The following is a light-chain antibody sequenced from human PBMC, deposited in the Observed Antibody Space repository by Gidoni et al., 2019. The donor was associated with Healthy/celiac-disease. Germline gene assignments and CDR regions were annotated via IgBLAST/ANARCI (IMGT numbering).Light chain of an antibody. CDR3: QQYGSSPPRYS. V-gene: IGKV3-20*01. CDR2: GAS. CDR1: QSVSSSY. J-gene: IGKJ2*03. Sequence: IVLTQSPGTLSWSPGERATLSCRASQSVSSSYLAWYQQKPGQAPRRLIYGASSRATGIPDRFSGSGSGTDFTLTISRLEPEDLAGYYCQQYGSSPPRYSVGQGTKLEIK.